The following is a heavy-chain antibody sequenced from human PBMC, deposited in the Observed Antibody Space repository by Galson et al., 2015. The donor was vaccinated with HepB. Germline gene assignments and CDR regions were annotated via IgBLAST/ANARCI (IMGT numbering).Heavy chain of an antibody. CDR3: AADYDSRGFGAVDV. CDR1: GFTLRRST. CDR2: IVVDSGDT. Sequence: SVKVSCKASGFTLRRSTVQWVRQARGQRLEWIGWIVVDSGDTDYGQKFQKRVTITRDMSTRTAYMELSSLTSEDTAVYYCAADYDSRGFGAVDVWGQGTVVTVSS. V-gene: IGHV1-58*01. J-gene: IGHJ3*01. D-gene: IGHD3-22*01.